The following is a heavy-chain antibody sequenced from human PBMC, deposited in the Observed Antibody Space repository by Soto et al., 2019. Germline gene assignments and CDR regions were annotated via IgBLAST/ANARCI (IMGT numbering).Heavy chain of an antibody. Sequence: QVQLVQSGAEVKKPGASVKVSCKASGYTFTSYDINWVRQATGQGLEWMGWMNPNSGNTGYAQKFQGRVTMTRNTXINTTYMALSSLRSENTAVYYCARRTAVAGERFDYWGQGTLVTVSS. CDR2: MNPNSGNT. CDR3: ARRTAVAGERFDY. CDR1: GYTFTSYD. D-gene: IGHD6-19*01. J-gene: IGHJ4*02. V-gene: IGHV1-8*01.